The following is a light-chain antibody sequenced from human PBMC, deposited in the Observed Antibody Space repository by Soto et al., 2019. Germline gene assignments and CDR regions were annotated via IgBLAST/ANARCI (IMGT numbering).Light chain of an antibody. CDR2: QVS. Sequence: DVVMTQSPLSLPVTLGQPASISCRSSQGLLHSNGATFLSWFQQRPGQSPRRLIYQVSNRDSGVPDRFSGSGSGTDFTLTISRVEAEDVGIYYGMQGTHWPYTFGQGTKLEI. CDR1: QGLLHSNGATF. J-gene: IGKJ2*01. V-gene: IGKV2-30*02. CDR3: MQGTHWPYT.